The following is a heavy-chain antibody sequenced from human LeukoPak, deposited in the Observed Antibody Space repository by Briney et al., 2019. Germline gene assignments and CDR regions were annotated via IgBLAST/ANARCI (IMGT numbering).Heavy chain of an antibody. Sequence: EASVTVSCKASGGTFSSYAISWVRQAPGQGLEWMGRIIPILGIANYAQKFQGRVTITADKSTSTAYMELSSLRSEDTAVYYCARGSASSSPFDYWGQGTLVTVSS. D-gene: IGHD6-6*01. CDR1: GGTFSSYA. CDR3: ARGSASSSPFDY. J-gene: IGHJ4*02. CDR2: IIPILGIA. V-gene: IGHV1-69*04.